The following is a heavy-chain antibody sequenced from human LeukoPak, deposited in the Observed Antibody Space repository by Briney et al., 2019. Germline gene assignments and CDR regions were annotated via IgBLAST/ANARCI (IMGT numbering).Heavy chain of an antibody. V-gene: IGHV3-30-3*01. CDR2: TSYDGGNK. CDR3: ARRGPPYWYFDL. Sequence: GGSLRLSCAASGFTFSSYAMHWVRQAPGKGLEWVAVTSYDGGNKSYGDSVKGRFTISRDNSKNTLYLQMTSLRAEDTAVYYCARRGPPYWYFDLWGRCTLLAVSS. D-gene: IGHD3/OR15-3a*01. J-gene: IGHJ2*01. CDR1: GFTFSSYA.